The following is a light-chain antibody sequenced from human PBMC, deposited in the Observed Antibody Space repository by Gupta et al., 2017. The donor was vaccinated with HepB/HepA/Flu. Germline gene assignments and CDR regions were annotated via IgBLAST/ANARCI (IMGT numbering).Light chain of an antibody. CDR3: QQYGSSPLT. V-gene: IGKV3-20*01. CDR1: QSVSSSY. J-gene: IGKJ4*01. Sequence: SLSPGERATLSCRANQSVSSSYLAWYQQKPGQAPRLLIYGASSRATGIPDRFSGSGSGTDFTLTISRLEPEDFAVYYCQQYGSSPLTFGGGTKVEIK. CDR2: GAS.